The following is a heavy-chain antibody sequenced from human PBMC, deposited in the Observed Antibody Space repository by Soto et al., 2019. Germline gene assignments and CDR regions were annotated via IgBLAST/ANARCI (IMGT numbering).Heavy chain of an antibody. CDR2: ISSSGSTI. Sequence: EVQLVESGGGLVQPGGSLRLSCAASGFTFSSYEMNWVHQAPGKGLEWVSYISSSGSTIYYADSVKGRFTISRDNAKNSLYLQMNSLRAEDTAVYYCARGPVSARDSSGYSPYWGQGTLVTVSS. V-gene: IGHV3-48*03. CDR3: ARGPVSARDSSGYSPY. J-gene: IGHJ4*02. CDR1: GFTFSSYE. D-gene: IGHD3-22*01.